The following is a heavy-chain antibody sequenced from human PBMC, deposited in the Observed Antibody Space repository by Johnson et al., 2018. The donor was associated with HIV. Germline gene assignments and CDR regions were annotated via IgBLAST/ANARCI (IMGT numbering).Heavy chain of an antibody. CDR3: ARGLTGRYYYDSSGDAFDI. CDR2: IATAGDT. V-gene: IGHV3-13*01. J-gene: IGHJ3*02. CDR1: GFTFGRHD. Sequence: VQLVESGGGLVQPGGSLRLSSVASGFTFGRHDMHWVRQFTGKGLEWVSSIATAGDTYHPGSVKGRLSMSRDSASNSLYLQMNSLRAGDTAVYYCARGLTGRYYYDSSGDAFDIWGQGTMVTVSS. D-gene: IGHD3-22*01.